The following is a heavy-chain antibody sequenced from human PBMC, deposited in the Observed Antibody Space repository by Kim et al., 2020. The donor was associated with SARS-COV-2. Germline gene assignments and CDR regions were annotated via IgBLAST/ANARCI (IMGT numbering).Heavy chain of an antibody. CDR3: AREAEFYYGMDV. Sequence: RYSPSFQGQVTFSADKSISTAYLQWSSLKASDTAMYYCAREAEFYYGMDVWGQGTTVTVSS. V-gene: IGHV5-51*01. J-gene: IGHJ6*02. D-gene: IGHD2-15*01.